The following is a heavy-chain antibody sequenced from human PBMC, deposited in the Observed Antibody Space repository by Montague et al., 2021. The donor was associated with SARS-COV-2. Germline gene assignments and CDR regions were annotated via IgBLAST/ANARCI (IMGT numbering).Heavy chain of an antibody. Sequence: TLSLTCTVSGGSISSGGYYWSWIRQHPGKGLEWIGYIYYSGSTYYNPSLKSRVIISVDTSKNQFSLKLSSVTAADTAVYYCARGRVLTIFGVVGAFDIWGQGTMVTVSS. V-gene: IGHV4-31*03. J-gene: IGHJ3*02. D-gene: IGHD3-3*01. CDR1: GGSISSGGYY. CDR3: ARGRVLTIFGVVGAFDI. CDR2: IYYSGST.